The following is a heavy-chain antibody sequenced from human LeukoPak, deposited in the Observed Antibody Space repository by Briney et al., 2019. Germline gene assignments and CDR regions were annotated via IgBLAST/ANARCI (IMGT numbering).Heavy chain of an antibody. J-gene: IGHJ4*02. CDR3: ASALWEVRGVIIPPDY. V-gene: IGHV1-24*01. CDR2: FDPEDGET. D-gene: IGHD3-10*01. Sequence: GASVKVSRKVSGYTLTELSMHWVRQAPGKGLEWMGGFDPEDGETIYAQKFQGRVTMTEDTSTDTAYMELSSLRSEDTAVYYCASALWEVRGVIIPPDYWGQGTLVTVSS. CDR1: GYTLTELS.